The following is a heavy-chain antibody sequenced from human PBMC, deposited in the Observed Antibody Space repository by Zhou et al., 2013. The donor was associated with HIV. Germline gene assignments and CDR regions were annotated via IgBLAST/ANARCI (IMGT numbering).Heavy chain of an antibody. CDR2: IIPVIGAA. J-gene: IGHJ4*02. CDR3: AMNVILDNLYHFDT. CDR1: GDPFSRYG. Sequence: QVQLLQSGAEVKKPGSSVKVPCKAAGDPFSRYGINWVRQAPGQGLEWVGRIIPVIGAAQHAQKFQGRVTITSDKSTTTAYLELSNLRSDDTAVYYCAMNVILDNLYHFDTWGRGTLVTVSS. V-gene: IGHV1-69*04. D-gene: IGHD3-3*01.